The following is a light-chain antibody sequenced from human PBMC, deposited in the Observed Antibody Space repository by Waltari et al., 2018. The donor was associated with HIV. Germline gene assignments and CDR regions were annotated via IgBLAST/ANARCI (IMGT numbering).Light chain of an antibody. V-gene: IGKV4-1*01. Sequence: VMTQSPDSLAVSLDYRATLTCTSSKSVLYSSNNKKYLAWYQQKPGQPPKLLIYLTSTRESGVPDRFSGSGSGTDFTLTISSLQAEDVAMYYCQQYYNTPPTFGQGTKVEIK. CDR2: LTS. CDR3: QQYYNTPPT. J-gene: IGKJ1*01. CDR1: KSVLYSSNNKKY.